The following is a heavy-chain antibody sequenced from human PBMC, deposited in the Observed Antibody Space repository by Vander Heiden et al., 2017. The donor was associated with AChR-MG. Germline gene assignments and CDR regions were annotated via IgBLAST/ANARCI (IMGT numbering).Heavy chain of an antibody. CDR3: AKDHCGGDCLDAFDI. D-gene: IGHD2-21*02. J-gene: IGHJ3*02. CDR1: GFTFRSYS. Sequence: QAPLVESGGGVVPPGRSLRLSCAASGFTFRSYSMHWVRQAPGKGLEWVAVISYDGSNKYYADSVKGRFTISRDNSKNTLYLQMNSLRAEDTAVYYCAKDHCGGDCLDAFDIWGQGTMVTVSS. V-gene: IGHV3-30*18. CDR2: ISYDGSNK.